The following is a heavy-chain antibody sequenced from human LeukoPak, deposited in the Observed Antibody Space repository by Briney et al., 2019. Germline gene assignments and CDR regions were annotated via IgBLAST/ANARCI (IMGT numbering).Heavy chain of an antibody. CDR2: IYYGGST. CDR1: GAYIRSYY. Sequence: KPSETLSLTCTVSGAYIRSYYWSSIRQSPGKGLEWIGHIYYGGSTNYNPSLKSRVTISLDASKNQFSLKLSSLTAADTAVYYCVQNQGYCSGAGCSFRFDPWGQGTLVTVSS. J-gene: IGHJ5*02. CDR3: VQNQGYCSGAGCSFRFDP. D-gene: IGHD2-15*01. V-gene: IGHV4-59*01.